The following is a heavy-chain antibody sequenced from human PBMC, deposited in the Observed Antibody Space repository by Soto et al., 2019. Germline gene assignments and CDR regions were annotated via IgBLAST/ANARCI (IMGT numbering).Heavy chain of an antibody. Sequence: QVQLLESGPGLVKPSGTLSLTCDVSGDSIVSANWWTWVRQSPGKGLEWIGEIHHSGSTNYNPSLKSRVLRSVDKSRNQVSLRLTSVTAADTAVYYCASQNYCDDDCYVFDYWGQGSLVTVSS. V-gene: IGHV4-4*02. D-gene: IGHD2-21*02. CDR1: GDSIVSANW. CDR2: IHHSGST. CDR3: ASQNYCDDDCYVFDY. J-gene: IGHJ4*02.